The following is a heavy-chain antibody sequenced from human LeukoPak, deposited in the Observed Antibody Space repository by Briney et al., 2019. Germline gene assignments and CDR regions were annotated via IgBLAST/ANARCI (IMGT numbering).Heavy chain of an antibody. CDR1: GGVFSRYA. CDR3: AMRVAYGDFIYS. D-gene: IGHD4-17*01. CDR2: IIPLFATL. J-gene: IGHJ4*02. V-gene: IGHV1-69*05. Sequence: GSSVKVSCQASGGVFSRYAVSGLRQAPGQGLEWMARIIPLFATLNYAQKFQGRVTISTNESTNTVYMELNSLTSDDTAVYYCAMRVAYGDFIYSWGQGTRVSVST.